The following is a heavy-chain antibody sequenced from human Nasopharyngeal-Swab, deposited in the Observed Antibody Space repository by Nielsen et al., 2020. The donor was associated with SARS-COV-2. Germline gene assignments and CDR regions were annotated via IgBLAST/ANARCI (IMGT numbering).Heavy chain of an antibody. CDR3: ESARGAYGDYYYSYYPDV. J-gene: IGHJ6*03. CDR2: TYYRSKWYN. Sequence: SETLSLTCAISGYSVSSSSAAWNWIRQSPSRGLEWLGRTYYRSKWYNDYAVSGKSRITINPDTSKNQFSLHLNSVTPEDTAVYYCESARGAYGDYYYSYYPDVWGKGTPVTVSS. D-gene: IGHD4-17*01. CDR1: GYSVSSSSAA. V-gene: IGHV6-1*01.